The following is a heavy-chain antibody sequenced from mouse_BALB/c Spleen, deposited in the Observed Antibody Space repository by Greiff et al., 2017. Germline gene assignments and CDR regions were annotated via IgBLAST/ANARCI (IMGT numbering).Heavy chain of an antibody. J-gene: IGHJ3*01. CDR3: ARGGAY. CDR1: GFTFSSYG. V-gene: IGHV5-6*01. Sequence: EVHLVESGGDLVKPGGSLKPTCAASGFTFSSYGMSWVRQTPDKRLEWVATISSGGSYTYYPDSVKGRFTISRDNAKNILYLQMSSLRSEDTAMYYCARGGAYWGQGTLVTVSA. CDR2: ISSGGSYT.